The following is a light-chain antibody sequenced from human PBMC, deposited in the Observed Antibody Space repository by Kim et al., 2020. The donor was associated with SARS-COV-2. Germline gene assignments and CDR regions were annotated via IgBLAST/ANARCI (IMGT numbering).Light chain of an antibody. V-gene: IGKV3-20*01. J-gene: IGKJ1*01. CDR1: QSVSSTH. CDR2: GAS. CDR3: HQYDSSPQT. Sequence: EIVLTQSPGTLSLSPGERATLSCRASQSVSSTHLAWYQQKPGQAPRLLIYGASNRATGILDRFSGSGSGTDFTLTISRLEPEDFAVYYCHQYDSSPQTFGQGTKVDIK.